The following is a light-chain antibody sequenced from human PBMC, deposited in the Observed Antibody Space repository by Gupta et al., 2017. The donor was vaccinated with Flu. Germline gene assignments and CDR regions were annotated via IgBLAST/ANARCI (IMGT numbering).Light chain of an antibody. CDR2: GAS. J-gene: IGKJ1*01. CDR1: QSVSSN. Sequence: IVLTQSPATLSVSPGERATLSCRASQSVSSNVAWYQQKPGQAPRLLIYGASTRATGIPARFSGSGCGTEFTLTISSLQSEDFAVYYCHQYNNWPPETFGQGTKVEIK. CDR3: HQYNNWPPET. V-gene: IGKV3-15*01.